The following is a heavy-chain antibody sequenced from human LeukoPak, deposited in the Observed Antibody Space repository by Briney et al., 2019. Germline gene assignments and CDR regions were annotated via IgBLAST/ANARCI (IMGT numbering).Heavy chain of an antibody. CDR2: IIPILGIA. J-gene: IGHJ6*02. CDR1: GGTFSSYA. Sequence: SVKVSCKASGGTFSSYAISWVRQAPGQGLEWMGRIIPILGIANYAQKSQGRVTITADKSTSTAYMELSSLRSEDTAAYYCARGGSTSPADYYYYGMDVWGQGTTVTVSS. D-gene: IGHD2-2*01. CDR3: ARGGSTSPADYYYYGMDV. V-gene: IGHV1-69*04.